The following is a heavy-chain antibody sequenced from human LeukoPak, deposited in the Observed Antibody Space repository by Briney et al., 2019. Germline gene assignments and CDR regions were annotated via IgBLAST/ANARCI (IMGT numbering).Heavy chain of an antibody. CDR3: AKGKVNHLGGLDS. Sequence: GGSLRLSCAASGFTFSSYAMNWVRQSPGKGLEWVSYISGSSTTIYYADSVKGRFTISRDNAKNSLYLQMDSLRADDTAIYFCAKGKVNHLGGLDSWGQGTLVTVSS. CDR2: ISGSSTTI. CDR1: GFTFSSYA. J-gene: IGHJ4*02. D-gene: IGHD1-14*01. V-gene: IGHV3-48*01.